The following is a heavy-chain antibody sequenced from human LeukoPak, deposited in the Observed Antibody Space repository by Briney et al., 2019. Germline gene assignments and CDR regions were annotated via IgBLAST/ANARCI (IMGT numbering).Heavy chain of an antibody. V-gene: IGHV3-48*01. CDR2: ISHDSGIR. D-gene: IGHD4-17*01. CDR3: AKPTTVTHDAFDI. Sequence: PGGSLRLSCAASGFIFSRDSMNWVRQAPGKGLEWISYISHDSGIRYYADSVRGRFTISRDNAKNSLYLQMHSLRAEDTAVYYCAKPTTVTHDAFDIWGQGTMVTVSS. J-gene: IGHJ3*02. CDR1: GFIFSRDS.